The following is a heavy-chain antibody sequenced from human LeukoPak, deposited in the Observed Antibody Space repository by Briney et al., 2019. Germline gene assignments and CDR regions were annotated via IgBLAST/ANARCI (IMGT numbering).Heavy chain of an antibody. CDR3: ASHSGSYLYYFDY. J-gene: IGHJ4*02. D-gene: IGHD1-26*01. Sequence: PGGSLRLSCAASGFTFSSYWMSWVRQALGKGLEWVASMKQDGSEKDYVDSVKGRFTISRDNAKKSLYLQMNSLRAEDTAVYYCASHSGSYLYYFDYWGQGTLVTVSS. CDR2: MKQDGSEK. CDR1: GFTFSSYW. V-gene: IGHV3-7*01.